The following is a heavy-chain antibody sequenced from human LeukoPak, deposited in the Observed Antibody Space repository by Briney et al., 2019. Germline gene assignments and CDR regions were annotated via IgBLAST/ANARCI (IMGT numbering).Heavy chain of an antibody. V-gene: IGHV3-33*01. D-gene: IGHD6-13*01. CDR3: ARVPWVAAAGTGYYYYYGMDV. J-gene: IGHJ6*02. Sequence: GRSLRLSCAASGFTFSSYGMHWVRQAPDKGLEWVAVIWYDGSNKYYADSVKGRFTISRDNSKNTLYLQMNSLRAEDTAVYYCARVPWVAAAGTGYYYYYGMDVWGQGTTVTVSS. CDR1: GFTFSSYG. CDR2: IWYDGSNK.